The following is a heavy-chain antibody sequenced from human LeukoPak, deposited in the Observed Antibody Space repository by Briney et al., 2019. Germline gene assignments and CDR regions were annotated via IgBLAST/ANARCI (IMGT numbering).Heavy chain of an antibody. CDR1: GFTFSSYW. J-gene: IGHJ4*02. D-gene: IGHD6-19*01. CDR2: IKQDGSEK. CDR3: AREGSGWSLDY. Sequence: PGGSLRLSCAASGFTFSSYWMSWVRQAPGKGLEWVANIKQDGSEKYYVDSVKGRFTISRDNAKNSLYLRMNSLRDEDTAVYYCAREGSGWSLDYWGQGTLVTVSS. V-gene: IGHV3-7*01.